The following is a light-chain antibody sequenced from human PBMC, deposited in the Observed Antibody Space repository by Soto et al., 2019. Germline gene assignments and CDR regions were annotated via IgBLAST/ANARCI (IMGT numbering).Light chain of an antibody. V-gene: IGKV1-12*02. CDR3: QQTNSFPYT. CDR2: AAS. J-gene: IGKJ2*01. CDR1: EGIASW. Sequence: DIQMTQSPSSVSASVGDRVTFTCRAGEGIASWLAWYQQRPGRAPRLLIYAASSLQTGVPSRFSGSGFGTDFTLTISSLQPEEFATYYWQQTNSFPYTFGQGTKLQIK.